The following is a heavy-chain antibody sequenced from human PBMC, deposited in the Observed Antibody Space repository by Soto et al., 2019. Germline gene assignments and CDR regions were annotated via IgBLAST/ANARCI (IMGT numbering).Heavy chain of an antibody. J-gene: IGHJ4*02. V-gene: IGHV3-15*01. Sequence: LRLSCAASGFTFSNAWMSWVRQAPGKGLEWVGRIKSKTDGGTTDYAAPVKGRFTISRDDSRNTLSLQMNSLKTEDTAVYYCAKDQHKVHGVFDYWGKGTLVTVYS. D-gene: IGHD2-8*01. CDR3: AKDQHKVHGVFDY. CDR2: IKSKTDGGTT. CDR1: GFTFSNAW.